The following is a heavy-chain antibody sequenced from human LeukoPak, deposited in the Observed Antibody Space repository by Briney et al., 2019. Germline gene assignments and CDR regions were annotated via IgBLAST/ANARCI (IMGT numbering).Heavy chain of an antibody. CDR2: IYYSGST. V-gene: IGHV4-59*01. D-gene: IGHD6-19*01. CDR1: GGSISSYY. J-gene: IGHJ4*02. CDR3: AREVDGSGSLHFDY. Sequence: SETLSLTCTVSGGSISSYYWSWIRQPPGKGLEWIGYIYYSGSTNYNPSLKSRVTISVDTSKNQFSLKLSSVTAADTAVYYCAREVDGSGSLHFDYWGQGTLVTVSS.